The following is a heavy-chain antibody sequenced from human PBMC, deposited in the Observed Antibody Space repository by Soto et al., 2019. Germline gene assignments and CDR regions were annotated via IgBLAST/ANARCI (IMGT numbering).Heavy chain of an antibody. V-gene: IGHV4-30-4*01. Sequence: QVQLQESGPGLVKPSQTLSLTCTVSGGSISSGDYYWSWIRQPPGKGLEWIGYIYYSGSTYYNPSLKSRVTISVDTSKNQFSLKLSSVTAADTAVYYCARDRLNDYTYNWFDPWGQGTLVTVSS. CDR1: GGSISSGDYY. CDR3: ARDRLNDYTYNWFDP. D-gene: IGHD4-4*01. J-gene: IGHJ5*02. CDR2: IYYSGST.